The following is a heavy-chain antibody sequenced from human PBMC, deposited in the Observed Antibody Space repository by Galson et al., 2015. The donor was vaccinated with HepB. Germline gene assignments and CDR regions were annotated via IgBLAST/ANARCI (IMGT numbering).Heavy chain of an antibody. Sequence: QVQLQESGPGLVKPSEALSLTCTVSGGSISSYYWSWIRQPPGKGLEWIGYIYYSGSTNYNPSLKSRVTISVDTSKNQFSLKLSSVTAADTAVYYCARMSMVRGGRFDYWGQGTLVTVSS. D-gene: IGHD3-10*01. CDR3: ARMSMVRGGRFDY. CDR2: IYYSGST. CDR1: GGSISSYY. V-gene: IGHV4-59*01. J-gene: IGHJ4*02.